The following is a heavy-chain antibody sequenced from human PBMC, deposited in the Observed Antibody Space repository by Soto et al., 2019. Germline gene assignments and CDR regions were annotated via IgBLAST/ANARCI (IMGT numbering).Heavy chain of an antibody. CDR2: ISNDGRDK. CDR3: AIDQCFGGVRRCYYFDF. J-gene: IGHJ4*02. D-gene: IGHD3-3*01. Sequence: QVQLVESGGGVVQPGRSLRLSCAASGFTFTTYAIHWVRQAPGKGLEWVAIISNDGRDKYYADSVKGRFTISRDNSKNTLYLQMSSRRSDDTAVYYWAIDQCFGGVRRCYYFDFWGQGTLVTVSS. V-gene: IGHV3-30*04. CDR1: GFTFTTYA.